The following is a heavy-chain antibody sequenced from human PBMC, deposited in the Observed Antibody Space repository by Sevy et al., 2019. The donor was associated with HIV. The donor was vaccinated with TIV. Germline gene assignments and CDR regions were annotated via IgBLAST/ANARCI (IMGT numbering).Heavy chain of an antibody. D-gene: IGHD3-10*02. CDR3: ARWTSYRPLPVRGVIITKTGFDY. CDR2: IYYSGST. J-gene: IGHJ4*02. V-gene: IGHV4-30-4*01. CDR1: GGSISSGDYY. Sequence: SETLSLTCTVSGGSISSGDYYWSWIRQPPGKGLEWIGYIYYSGSTYYNPSLKSRVTISVDTSKNQFSLKLSSVTAADPALDYCARWTSYRPLPVRGVIITKTGFDYWGQGTLVTVSS.